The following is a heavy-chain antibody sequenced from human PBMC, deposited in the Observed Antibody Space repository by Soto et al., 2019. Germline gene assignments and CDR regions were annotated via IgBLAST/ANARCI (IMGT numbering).Heavy chain of an antibody. CDR2: ISYDGSNK. J-gene: IGHJ4*02. CDR1: GFTFSSYA. D-gene: IGHD1-26*01. CDR3: ARGQGPWELPYFDY. V-gene: IGHV3-30-3*01. Sequence: GGSLRLSCAASGFTFSSYAMHWVRQAPGKGLEWVAVISYDGSNKYYADSVKGRFTISRDNSKNTLYLQMNSLRAEDTAVYYCARGQGPWELPYFDYWGQGTLVTVSS.